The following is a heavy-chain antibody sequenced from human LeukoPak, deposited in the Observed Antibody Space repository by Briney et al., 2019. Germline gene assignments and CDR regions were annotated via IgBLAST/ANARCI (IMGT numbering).Heavy chain of an antibody. Sequence: AGGSLRLSCAASGFTFSHFWMSWVRQAPGKGLEWVAVISYDGNNKYYADSVKGRFTISRDNSKNTLYLQMNSLRAEDTAVYYCARAYYYDSSGHYLWDYWGQGTLVTVS. CDR1: GFTFSHFW. CDR3: ARAYYYDSSGHYLWDY. J-gene: IGHJ4*02. D-gene: IGHD3-22*01. V-gene: IGHV3-30*03. CDR2: ISYDGNNK.